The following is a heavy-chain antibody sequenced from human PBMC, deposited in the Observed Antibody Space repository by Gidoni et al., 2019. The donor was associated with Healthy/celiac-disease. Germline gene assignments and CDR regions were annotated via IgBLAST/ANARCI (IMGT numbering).Heavy chain of an antibody. CDR2: IIPIFGTA. Sequence: QVQLVQSGAEVKKPGSSVKVSCKASGGTFSSYAISWVRQAPGQGLEWMGGIIPIFGTANYAQKFQGRVTITADKSTSTAYMELSSLRSEDTAVYYCARLRTTYYYDSSGLSHYFDYWGQGTLVTVSS. CDR3: ARLRTTYYYDSSGLSHYFDY. V-gene: IGHV1-69*06. J-gene: IGHJ4*02. CDR1: GGTFSSYA. D-gene: IGHD3-22*01.